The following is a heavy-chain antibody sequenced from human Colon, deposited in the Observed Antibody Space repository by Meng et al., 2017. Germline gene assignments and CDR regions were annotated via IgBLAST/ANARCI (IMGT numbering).Heavy chain of an antibody. J-gene: IGHJ4*02. V-gene: IGHV4-34*01. D-gene: IGHD3-16*01. CDR1: GGSFSGYY. Sequence: QVQLQPWGAGLLEPSETLSLTCAVYGGSFSGYYWSWIRQPPGKGLEWIGEINHSGSTNYNPSLKSRVTISVDTSKNQFSLNVRSVTAADTAVYYCARDYWGSLDFWGQGILVTVSS. CDR3: ARDYWGSLDF. CDR2: INHSGST.